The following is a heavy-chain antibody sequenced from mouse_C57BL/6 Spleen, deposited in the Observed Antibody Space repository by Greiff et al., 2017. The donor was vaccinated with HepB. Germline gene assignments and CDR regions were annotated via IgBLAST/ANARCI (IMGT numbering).Heavy chain of an antibody. J-gene: IGHJ2*01. V-gene: IGHV5-9*01. CDR1: GFTFSSYT. CDR3: ARGIENYFDY. Sequence: EVMLVESGGGLVKPGGSLKLSCAASGFTFSSYTMSWVRQTPEKRLEWVATISGGGGNTYYPDSVKGRFTISRDNAKNTLYLQMSSLRSEDTALYYCARGIENYFDYWGQGTTLTVSS. CDR2: ISGGGGNT.